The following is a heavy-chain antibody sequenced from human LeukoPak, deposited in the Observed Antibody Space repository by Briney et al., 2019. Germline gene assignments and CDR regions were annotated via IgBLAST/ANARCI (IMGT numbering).Heavy chain of an antibody. CDR1: GFTFSRYA. CDR3: ARDPYRDAPDHFDY. D-gene: IGHD1-14*01. Sequence: GGSLRLSCAASGFTFSRYAMHWVRQAPGKGLEWVAVISDDGTFTLYGDSVRGRFTISRDSSRNTLYLQMNSLRPEDTAVYYCARDPYRDAPDHFDYWGRGTLVTVSS. V-gene: IGHV3-30-3*01. J-gene: IGHJ4*02. CDR2: ISDDGTFT.